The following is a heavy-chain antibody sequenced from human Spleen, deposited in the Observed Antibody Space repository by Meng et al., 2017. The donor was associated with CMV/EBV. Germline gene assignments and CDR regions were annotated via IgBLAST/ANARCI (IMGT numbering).Heavy chain of an antibody. CDR2: INGYNGNT. D-gene: IGHD3-3*01. CDR3: ARAGVLRFLEWPSGGMDV. CDR1: GYTFTSYG. Sequence: ASVKVSCKASGYTFTSYGITWVRQAPGQGLEWMGWINGYNGNTKYAQNFKDRVTMTTDTSTSTAYMELRSLRSDDTAVYYCARAGVLRFLEWPSGGMDVWGQGTTVTVSS. J-gene: IGHJ6*02. V-gene: IGHV1-18*01.